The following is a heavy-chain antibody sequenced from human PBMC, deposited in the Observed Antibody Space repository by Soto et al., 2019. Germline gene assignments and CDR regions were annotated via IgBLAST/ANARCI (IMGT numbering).Heavy chain of an antibody. CDR1: GFTFSSYA. Sequence: PGGSLRLPCAASGFTFSSYAMSWVRQAPGKGLEWVSAISGSGGSTYYADSVKGRFTISRDNSKNTLYLQMNSLRAEDTAVYYCAKSPDRAEWELLLAPVLTLDYWGQGTLVTVSS. D-gene: IGHD1-26*01. CDR2: ISGSGGST. J-gene: IGHJ4*02. CDR3: AKSPDRAEWELLLAPVLTLDY. V-gene: IGHV3-23*01.